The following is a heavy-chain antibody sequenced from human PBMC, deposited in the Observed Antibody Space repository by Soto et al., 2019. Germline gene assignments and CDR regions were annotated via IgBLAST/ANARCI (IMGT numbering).Heavy chain of an antibody. CDR1: GYTFTSYG. CDR3: ARASLQLTYYDDDSLDV. D-gene: IGHD4-4*01. Sequence: QVQLVQSGAEVKKPGASVKVSCKASGYTFTSYGIIWVRQAPGQGLEWMGWIRAYNGNTNYAQKLQGRVTMNTDTGTSTAYREQRSVRSDDTAVYYCARASLQLTYYDDDSLDVWGQGTTVTVSS. J-gene: IGHJ6*02. CDR2: IRAYNGNT. V-gene: IGHV1-18*01.